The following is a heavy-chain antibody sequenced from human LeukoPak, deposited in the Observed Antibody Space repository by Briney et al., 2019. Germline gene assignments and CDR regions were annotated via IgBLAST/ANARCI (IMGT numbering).Heavy chain of an antibody. CDR1: GFTFSSYA. V-gene: IGHV3-23*01. CDR3: AKGHQKNDFWSGYYTVDY. Sequence: GGSLRPSGAASGFTFSSYAMSWVRKAPGKGLDGASPISVIGGGTYYAESVKGRFTISRDNSKNTLYLQMNSLRAEDTTVYYCAKGHQKNDFWSGYYTVDYWGQGTLVTVSS. J-gene: IGHJ4*02. D-gene: IGHD3-3*01. CDR2: ISVIGGGT.